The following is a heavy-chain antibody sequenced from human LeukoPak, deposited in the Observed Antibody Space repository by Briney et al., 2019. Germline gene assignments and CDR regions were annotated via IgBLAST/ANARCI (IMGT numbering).Heavy chain of an antibody. CDR3: ARAASCGGDCSSSYLQH. Sequence: GGSLRLSCAASGFTFSSYSVIWARQAPGKGLEWVSYVSSSGTTTYYADSVKGRFTISRDNAKNTLYLQMNSLRAEDMAVYYCARAASCGGDCSSSYLQHWGQGTLVTVSS. D-gene: IGHD2-21*02. J-gene: IGHJ1*01. CDR2: VSSSGTTT. V-gene: IGHV3-48*04. CDR1: GFTFSSYS.